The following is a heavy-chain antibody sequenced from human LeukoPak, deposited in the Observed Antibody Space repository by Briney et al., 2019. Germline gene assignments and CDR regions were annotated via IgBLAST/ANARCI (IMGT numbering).Heavy chain of an antibody. J-gene: IGHJ5*02. Sequence: PGGSLRLSCAASGFTFSSYWMHWVRHAPGKGLVWVSRINSDGSSTSYADSVKGRFTISRDNAKNTLYLQMNSLRAEDTAVYYCAKEGSYYYGSGTPPRWFDPWGQGTLVTVSS. V-gene: IGHV3-74*01. CDR1: GFTFSSYW. CDR2: INSDGSST. D-gene: IGHD3-10*01. CDR3: AKEGSYYYGSGTPPRWFDP.